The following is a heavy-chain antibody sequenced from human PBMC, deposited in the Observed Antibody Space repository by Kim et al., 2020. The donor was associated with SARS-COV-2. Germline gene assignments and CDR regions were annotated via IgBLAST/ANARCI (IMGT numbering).Heavy chain of an antibody. D-gene: IGHD3-10*02. CDR2: IIPIFGTA. CDR3: ARDRGMATMTAGLFGY. CDR1: GGTFSSYA. Sequence: SVKVSCKASGGTFSSYAISWVRQAPGQGLEWMGGIIPIFGTANYAQKFQGRVTITADESTSTAYMELSSLRSEDTAVYYCARDRGMATMTAGLFGYWGQGTLVTFSS. V-gene: IGHV1-69*13. J-gene: IGHJ4*02.